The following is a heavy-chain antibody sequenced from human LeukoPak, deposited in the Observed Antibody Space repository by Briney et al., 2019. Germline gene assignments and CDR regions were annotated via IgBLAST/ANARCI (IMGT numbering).Heavy chain of an antibody. Sequence: ASVKVSCKASGYTFTGYYMHWVRQAPGQGLEWMGWINPNSGGTNYAQKFQGRVTTTRDTSISTAYMELSRLRSDDAAVYYCARELMMYGAPDYWGQGTLVTVSS. V-gene: IGHV1-2*02. CDR1: GYTFTGYY. CDR3: ARELMMYGAPDY. CDR2: INPNSGGT. D-gene: IGHD2-8*01. J-gene: IGHJ4*02.